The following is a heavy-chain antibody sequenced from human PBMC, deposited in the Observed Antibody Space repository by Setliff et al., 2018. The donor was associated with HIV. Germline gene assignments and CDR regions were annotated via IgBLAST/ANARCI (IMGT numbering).Heavy chain of an antibody. V-gene: IGHV3-48*03. CDR3: ARWAPPNHYFYYYMDV. Sequence: LRLSCAASGFTFSSYEMNWVRQAPGKGLEWVSYISSSGGPIYYADSVKGRFTISRDNAENSLYLQMNSLRAEDTAVYYCARWAPPNHYFYYYMDVWGKGTTVTVSS. CDR1: GFTFSSYE. J-gene: IGHJ6*03. CDR2: ISSSGGPI.